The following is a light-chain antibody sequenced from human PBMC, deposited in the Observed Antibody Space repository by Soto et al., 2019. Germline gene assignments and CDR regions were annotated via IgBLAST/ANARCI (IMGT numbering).Light chain of an antibody. CDR3: QQRSNWRLS. J-gene: IGKJ4*01. CDR1: QSISSH. V-gene: IGKV3-11*01. CDR2: DAS. Sequence: EIVLTQYPATLSLSPGEGATLSCRASQSISSHLAWYQQKPGQAPRLLIYDASNMARGIPARFSGSGSGTDFTLTISSLEPEDFAVYYCQQRSNWRLSFGGGTRVEIK.